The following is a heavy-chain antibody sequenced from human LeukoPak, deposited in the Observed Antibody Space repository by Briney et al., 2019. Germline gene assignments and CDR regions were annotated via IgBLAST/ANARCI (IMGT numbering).Heavy chain of an antibody. J-gene: IGHJ6*03. CDR1: GYTFTGYY. CDR3: ARDRTYHDILTGYYYYYYYMDV. CDR2: INPNSGGT. Sequence: ASVKVSCKASGYTFTGYYMHWVRQAPGQGLEWMGWINPNSGGTNYAQKFQGRVTMTRDTSISTAYMELSRLRSDDTAVYYCARDRTYHDILTGYYYYYYYMDVWGKGTTVTISS. V-gene: IGHV1-2*02. D-gene: IGHD3-9*01.